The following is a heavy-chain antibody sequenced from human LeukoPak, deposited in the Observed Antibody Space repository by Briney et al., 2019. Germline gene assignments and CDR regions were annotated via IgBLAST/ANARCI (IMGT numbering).Heavy chain of an antibody. D-gene: IGHD3-10*01. CDR2: IYYSGST. Sequence: SETLSLTCTVSGGSISSSGYSWGWIRQPPGKGLEWIGSIYYSGSTYYNPSLKSRVTISVDTSKNQFSLKLSSVTAADTAVYYCARYSGSVSYPDDAFDIWGQGTMVTVSS. CDR1: GGSISSSGYS. CDR3: ARYSGSVSYPDDAFDI. J-gene: IGHJ3*02. V-gene: IGHV4-39*01.